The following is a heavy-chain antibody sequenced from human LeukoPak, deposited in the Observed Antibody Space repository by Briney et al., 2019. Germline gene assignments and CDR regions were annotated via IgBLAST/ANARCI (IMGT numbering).Heavy chain of an antibody. J-gene: IGHJ4*02. CDR2: INPNSGGT. CDR3: ARAFLDYDILTGVDY. Sequence: ASVKVSCEASGYTFTGYYMHWVRQAPGQGLEWMGWINPNSGGTNYAQKFQGRVTMTRDTSISTAYMDLSRLRSDDTAVYYCARAFLDYDILTGVDYWGQGTLVTVSS. D-gene: IGHD3-9*01. CDR1: GYTFTGYY. V-gene: IGHV1-2*02.